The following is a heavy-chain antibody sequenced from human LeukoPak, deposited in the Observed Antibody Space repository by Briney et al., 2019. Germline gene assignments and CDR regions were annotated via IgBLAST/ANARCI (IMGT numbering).Heavy chain of an antibody. Sequence: ASVTVSCKASGYTFTSYAMNWVRQAPGQGLEWMGWINTNTGNPTYAQGFTGRFVFSLDTSVSTAYLQISSLKAEDTAVYYCARVDDYGDSYYFDYWGQGTLVTVSS. CDR1: GYTFTSYA. J-gene: IGHJ4*02. V-gene: IGHV7-4-1*02. CDR2: INTNTGNP. CDR3: ARVDDYGDSYYFDY. D-gene: IGHD4-17*01.